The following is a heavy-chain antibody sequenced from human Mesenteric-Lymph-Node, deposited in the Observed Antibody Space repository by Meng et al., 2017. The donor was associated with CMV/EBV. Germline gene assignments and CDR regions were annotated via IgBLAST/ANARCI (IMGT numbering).Heavy chain of an antibody. D-gene: IGHD1-26*01. CDR1: NYSISSGYY. V-gene: IGHV4-38-2*02. CDR3: VRRIVGAAGWFDP. CDR2: IYHSGST. J-gene: IGHJ5*02. Sequence: SETLSLTCSVSNYSISSGYYWGWIRQPPGTGLEWIGSIYHSGSTYYNPSLKSRVSISVDRSKSRFSLRLTSLIAADTAVYYCVRRIVGAAGWFDPWGQGTLVTVSS.